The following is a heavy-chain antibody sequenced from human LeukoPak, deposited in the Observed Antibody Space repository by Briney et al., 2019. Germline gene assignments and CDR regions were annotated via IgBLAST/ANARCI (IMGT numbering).Heavy chain of an antibody. D-gene: IGHD6-19*01. Sequence: SETLSLTCTVSGGSISSYYWSWIRQPPGKGLEWIGYIYYSGSINYNPSLKSRVTISVDTSKNQFSLKVSSVTAADTAVYYCTKATQWLAFDYWGRGTLVTVSS. V-gene: IGHV4-59*01. J-gene: IGHJ4*02. CDR3: TKATQWLAFDY. CDR1: GGSISSYY. CDR2: IYYSGSI.